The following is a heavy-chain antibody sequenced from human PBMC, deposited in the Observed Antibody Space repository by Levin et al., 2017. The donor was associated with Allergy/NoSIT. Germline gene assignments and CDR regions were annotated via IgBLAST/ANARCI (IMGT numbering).Heavy chain of an antibody. Sequence: PGGSLRLSCEDSGFTFSRYWMHWVRQAPGKGLVWVSRINSDGSSTSYADSVKGRFTISRDNTYNTLYLEMKSLRVEDTAVYYCARDPGSGGFQMDVWGQGTTVSVSS. D-gene: IGHD6-25*01. CDR3: ARDPGSGGFQMDV. J-gene: IGHJ6*02. V-gene: IGHV3-74*01. CDR2: INSDGSST. CDR1: GFTFSRYW.